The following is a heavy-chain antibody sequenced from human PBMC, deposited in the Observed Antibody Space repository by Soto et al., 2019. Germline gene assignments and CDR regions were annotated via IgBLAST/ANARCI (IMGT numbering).Heavy chain of an antibody. CDR2: ISSSSSYI. Sequence: EVQLVESGGGLVKPGGSLRLSCAASGFTFSSYSMNWVRQAPGKGLEWVSSISSSSSYIYYADSVKGRFTISRDNAKNSLYLQMNSLRAEDTAVYYCARDKPNYCDSSGYDYWGQGTLVTVSS. CDR1: GFTFSSYS. J-gene: IGHJ4*02. D-gene: IGHD3-22*01. V-gene: IGHV3-21*01. CDR3: ARDKPNYCDSSGYDY.